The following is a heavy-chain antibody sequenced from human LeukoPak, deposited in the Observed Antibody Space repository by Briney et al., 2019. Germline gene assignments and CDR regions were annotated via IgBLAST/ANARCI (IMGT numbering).Heavy chain of an antibody. CDR2: INHSGST. CDR3: ARHPLGGDTMVRGNFVY. CDR1: GGSFSGYY. V-gene: IGHV4-34*01. Sequence: NPSETLSLTCAVYGGSFSGYYWSWVRQPPGKGLEWIGEINHSGSTNYNPSLKSRVTISVDTSKNQFSLKLSSVTAADTAVYYCARHPLGGDTMVRGNFVYWGQGTLVTVSS. D-gene: IGHD3-10*01. J-gene: IGHJ4*02.